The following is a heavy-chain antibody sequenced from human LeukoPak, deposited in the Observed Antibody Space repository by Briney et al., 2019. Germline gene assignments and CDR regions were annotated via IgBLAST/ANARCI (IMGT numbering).Heavy chain of an antibody. CDR2: INAGNGNT. Sequence: ASVNVSCTASEYTFTDYAINWVRQAPGQRLEWMGWINAGNGNTKYSQKFQGRVTITRDTSASTAYMELSSLTSEDTAVYYCARGRWSATTATYYLDFWGQGTLVTVSS. J-gene: IGHJ4*02. V-gene: IGHV1-3*01. CDR3: ARGRWSATTATYYLDF. CDR1: EYTFTDYA. D-gene: IGHD5-24*01.